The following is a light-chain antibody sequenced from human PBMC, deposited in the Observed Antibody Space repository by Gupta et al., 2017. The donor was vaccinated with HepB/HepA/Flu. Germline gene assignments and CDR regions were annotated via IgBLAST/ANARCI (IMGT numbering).Light chain of an antibody. Sequence: DIEMTQSPSALSASAGDRVTITCRASQNIENYLNWYQSKPGKAPKVLIYAASKLESGVPSRHTGSESGTDFSLTIRSLLPEDFTTYYSQRSFSSIRTFGPGTKVEIK. CDR1: QNIENY. CDR2: AAS. CDR3: QRSFSSIRT. V-gene: IGKV1-39*01. J-gene: IGKJ3*01.